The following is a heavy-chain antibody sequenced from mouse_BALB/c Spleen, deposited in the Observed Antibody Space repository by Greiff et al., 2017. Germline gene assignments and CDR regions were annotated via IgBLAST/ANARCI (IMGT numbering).Heavy chain of an antibody. J-gene: IGHJ4*01. CDR3: ARELTGSYAMDY. V-gene: IGHV3-8*02. CDR2: ISYSGST. D-gene: IGHD4-1*01. CDR1: GDSITSGY. Sequence: EVQLQQSGPSLVKPSQTLSLTCSVTGDSITSGYWNWIRKFPGNKLEYMGYISYSGSTYYNPSLKSRISITRDTSKNQYYLQLNSVTTEDTATYYCARELTGSYAMDYWGQGTSVTVSS.